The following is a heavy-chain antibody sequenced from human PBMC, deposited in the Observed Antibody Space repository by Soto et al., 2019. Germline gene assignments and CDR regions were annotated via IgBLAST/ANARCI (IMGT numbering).Heavy chain of an antibody. D-gene: IGHD1-1*01. CDR2: IYYSGSA. J-gene: IGHJ4*02. CDR1: GGSVSRGSYF. Sequence: QVQLQESGPGLVKPSETLSLTCTVSGGSVSRGSYFWNWIRQPPGRGLAWIGYIYYSGSANYNPSLKSRVTMSVDTSKNHFSLKLSSVTAAATAVYYCARKGPRLEEGFDYWGQGTLVTVSS. V-gene: IGHV4-61*03. CDR3: ARKGPRLEEGFDY.